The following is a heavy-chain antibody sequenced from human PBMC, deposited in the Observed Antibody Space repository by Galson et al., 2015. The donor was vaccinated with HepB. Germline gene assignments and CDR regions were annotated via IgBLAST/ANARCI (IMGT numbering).Heavy chain of an antibody. D-gene: IGHD3-3*01. Sequence: SLRLSCAASGFTFEDYGMHWVRQAPGKGLEWVASISDDGRNKYSGDSVKGRFTISRDNRKNALYLEMDNLRPEDTAVYYCAKDERRFLKWIPGQKYYGLVGALDSWGQGIVVSVSS. CDR2: ISDDGRNK. V-gene: IGHV3-30*18. CDR3: AKDERRFLKWIPGQKYYGLVGALDS. J-gene: IGHJ5*01. CDR1: GFTFEDYG.